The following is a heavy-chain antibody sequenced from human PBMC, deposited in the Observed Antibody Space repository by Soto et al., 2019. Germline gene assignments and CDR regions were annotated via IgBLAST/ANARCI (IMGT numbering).Heavy chain of an antibody. V-gene: IGHV1-18*01. CDR3: VVWDYYDNSVAP. CDR2: INIQNGNT. D-gene: IGHD3-22*01. J-gene: IGHJ5*02. Sequence: QLVQSGAEVKKPGASMKVSCQTSGYLFTAHGISWVRQAPGQGREWMGWINIQNGNTNYTEKFQGRLTMTTDTSTSTAYMELRSLRSDATAVYYCVVWDYYDNSVAPWGQGTLVTVSS. CDR1: GYLFTAHG.